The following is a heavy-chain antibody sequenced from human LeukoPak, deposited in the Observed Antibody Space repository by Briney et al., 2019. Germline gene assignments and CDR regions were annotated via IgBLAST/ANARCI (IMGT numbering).Heavy chain of an antibody. Sequence: SETLSLTCAVYGGSFSGYYWSWIRQPPGKGLEWIGEINHSGSTNYNPSLKSRVTISVDTSKNQFSLKLSSVTAADTAVYYCARSIAVALDYWGQGTLVTVSS. V-gene: IGHV4-34*01. D-gene: IGHD6-19*01. CDR1: GGSFSGYY. J-gene: IGHJ4*02. CDR2: INHSGST. CDR3: ARSIAVALDY.